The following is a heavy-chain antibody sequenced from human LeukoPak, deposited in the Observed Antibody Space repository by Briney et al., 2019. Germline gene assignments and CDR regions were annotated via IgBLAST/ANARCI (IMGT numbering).Heavy chain of an antibody. D-gene: IGHD3-10*01. J-gene: IGHJ6*03. CDR2: IYPNTGGT. CDR3: ARGPGNYGSGSYHPSYYYYYYMDV. V-gene: IGHV1-2*02. Sequence: GASVTVSCKASGYTFTDDYIHWVRQAPGQGLEWMGWIYPNTGGTNYAQKFQGRVTMTRDTSISTAYMELSRLRSDDTAVYYCARGPGNYGSGSYHPSYYYYYYMDVWGKGTTVTISS. CDR1: GYTFTDDY.